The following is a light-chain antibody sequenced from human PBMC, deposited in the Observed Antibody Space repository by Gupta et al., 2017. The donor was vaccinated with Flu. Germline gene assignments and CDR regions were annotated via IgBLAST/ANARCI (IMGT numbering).Light chain of an antibody. CDR1: SSNIGTYA. Sequence: SSNIGTYAVNWYQRVPGMAPKLLIYGSNQRPSGVPERFSGSKSGTSASLAITGLQSEDEDDYYCAAWDDSLNGHYVFGTGTKVTVL. V-gene: IGLV1-44*01. CDR2: GSN. J-gene: IGLJ1*01. CDR3: AAWDDSLNGHYV.